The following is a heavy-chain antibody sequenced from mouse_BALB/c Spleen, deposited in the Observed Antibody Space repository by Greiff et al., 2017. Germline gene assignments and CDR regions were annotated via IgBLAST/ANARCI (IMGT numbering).Heavy chain of an antibody. CDR1: GYTFTDYA. D-gene: IGHD2-3*01. CDR2: ISTYYGNT. J-gene: IGHJ3*01. V-gene: IGHV1-67*01. CDR3: ARFDDGYYWFAY. Sequence: QVHVKQSGPELVRPGVSVKISCKGSGYTFTDYAMHWVKQSHAKSLEWIGVISTYYGNTNYNQKFKGKATMTVDKSSSTAYMELARLTSEDSAIYYCARFDDGYYWFAYWGQGTLVTVSA.